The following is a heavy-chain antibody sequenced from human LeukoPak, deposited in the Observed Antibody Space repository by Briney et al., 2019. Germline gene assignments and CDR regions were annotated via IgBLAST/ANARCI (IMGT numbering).Heavy chain of an antibody. V-gene: IGHV3-30*18. CDR2: ISYDGSNK. D-gene: IGHD3-10*01. CDR3: AKVGITMVRGVMFDY. Sequence: QPGGSLRLSCAASGFTFSSYGMHWVRQAPGKGLEWVAVISYDGSNKYYADSVKGRFTISRDNSKNTLYLQMNSLRAEDTAVYYCAKVGITMVRGVMFDYWGQGTLVTVSS. J-gene: IGHJ4*02. CDR1: GFTFSSYG.